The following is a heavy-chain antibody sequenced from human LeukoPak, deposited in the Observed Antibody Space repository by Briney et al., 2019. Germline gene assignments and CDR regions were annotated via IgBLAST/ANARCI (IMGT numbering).Heavy chain of an antibody. CDR1: GFVFSDYA. Sequence: PGGSLRLSCTASGFVFSDYAMHWVRQAPGKGLEWVSTIGGSGSTKFYADSVEGRFTISRDNAKNSLYLQMNSLRAEDTAVYYCARGKYSSSWYDSVDYWGQGTLVTVSS. D-gene: IGHD6-13*01. J-gene: IGHJ4*02. CDR3: ARGKYSSSWYDSVDY. CDR2: IGGSGSTK. V-gene: IGHV3-23*01.